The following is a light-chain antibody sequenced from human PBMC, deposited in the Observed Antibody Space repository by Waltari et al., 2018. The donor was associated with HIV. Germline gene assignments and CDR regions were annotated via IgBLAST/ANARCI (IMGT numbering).Light chain of an antibody. V-gene: IGLV3-25*03. CDR3: QSADSSGTWV. J-gene: IGLJ3*02. CDR1: ALPKQY. CDR2: KDS. Sequence: SYELTQPPSVSVSPGQPARITCSGDALPKQYAYWYQQRPGQAPVAGIYKDSERPSGIPGRFSGSSSGTTVTLTISGVQAEDEADYYCQSADSSGTWVFGGGTKLTVL.